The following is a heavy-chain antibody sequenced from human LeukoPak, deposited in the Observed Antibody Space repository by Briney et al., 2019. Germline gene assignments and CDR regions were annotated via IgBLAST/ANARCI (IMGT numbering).Heavy chain of an antibody. CDR2: ISAYNGNT. J-gene: IGHJ6*02. V-gene: IGHV1-18*01. CDR1: GYTFTSYG. D-gene: IGHD3-3*01. Sequence: ASVKVSCKASGYTFTSYGISWVRQAPGQGLEWMGWISAYNGNTNYAQKLQGRVTMTTDTSTSTAYMELRSLRSDDTAVYYCAKDLGYYDFWSGYYYGMDVWGQGTTVTVSS. CDR3: AKDLGYYDFWSGYYYGMDV.